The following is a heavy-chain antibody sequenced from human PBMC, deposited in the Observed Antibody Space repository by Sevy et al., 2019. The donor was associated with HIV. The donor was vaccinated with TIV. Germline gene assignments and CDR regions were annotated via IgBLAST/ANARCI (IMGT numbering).Heavy chain of an antibody. CDR1: GGSITSYS. Sequence: SETLSLTCTVSGGSITSYSWSWIRQPAGKGLEWLGRIYSNGNSNYNPSLKSQVTMSVDTSKNQFSLKLTSVNAADTAVYFCAREGGASSAWFENWFGPWGQGTLVTVSS. D-gene: IGHD6-19*01. J-gene: IGHJ5*02. CDR2: IYSNGNS. CDR3: AREGGASSAWFENWFGP. V-gene: IGHV4-4*07.